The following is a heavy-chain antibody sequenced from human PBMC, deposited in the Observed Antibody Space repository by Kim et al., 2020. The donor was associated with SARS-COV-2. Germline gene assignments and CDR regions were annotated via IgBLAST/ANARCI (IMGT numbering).Heavy chain of an antibody. CDR1: GYTFINYG. V-gene: IGHV1-18*01. CDR2: ISPYNENT. D-gene: IGHD6-19*01. J-gene: IGHJ4*02. CDR3: ARERGVAVGDSHYFDP. Sequence: ASVKVSCKASGYTFINYGVSWVRQVPGQGLEWMGWISPYNENTVYAQKFQGRVIMTTDTSTSTAFMELRGLRPDDTAVYYCARERGVAVGDSHYFDPWGQGTLVSVSS.